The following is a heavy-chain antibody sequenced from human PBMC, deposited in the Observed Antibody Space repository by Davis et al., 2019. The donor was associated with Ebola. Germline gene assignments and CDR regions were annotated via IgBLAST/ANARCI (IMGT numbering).Heavy chain of an antibody. CDR2: ISWDGGST. V-gene: IGHV3-43*01. J-gene: IGHJ4*02. CDR1: GFTFDDYT. CDR3: AKGPADLNWARTFDY. D-gene: IGHD7-27*01. Sequence: PGGSLRLSCAASGFTFDDYTMHWVRQAPGKGLEWVSLISWDGGSTYYADSVKGRFTISRDNSKNSLYLQMNNLRTEDTALYYCAKGPADLNWARTFDYWGQGTMVTVSS.